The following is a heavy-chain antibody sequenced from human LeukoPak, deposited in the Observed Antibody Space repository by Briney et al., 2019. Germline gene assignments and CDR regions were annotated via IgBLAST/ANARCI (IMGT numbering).Heavy chain of an antibody. CDR2: ISYDESNI. Sequence: PGGSLRLSCAASGFTFSDYGMHWVRQAPGEGLEWVALISYDESNINYADSVKGRFTISRDNSKNTLSLQMNSLGADDTAVYYCAKDSWGGDYTGDAFDFWGQGTMVTVSS. CDR3: AKDSWGGDYTGDAFDF. D-gene: IGHD4-17*01. V-gene: IGHV3-30*18. J-gene: IGHJ3*01. CDR1: GFTFSDYG.